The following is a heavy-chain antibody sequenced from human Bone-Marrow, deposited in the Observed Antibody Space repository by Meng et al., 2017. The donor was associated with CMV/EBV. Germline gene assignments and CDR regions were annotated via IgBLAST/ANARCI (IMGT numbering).Heavy chain of an antibody. CDR1: GGSISSSNW. V-gene: IGHV4-4*02. Sequence: GSLRLSCAVSGGSISSSNWWSWVRQPPGKGLEWIGSIYYSGSTYYNPSLKSRVTISVDTSKNQFSLKLSSVTAADTAVYYCAKGFWSGYLGNDYWGQGTLVTVSS. D-gene: IGHD3-3*01. CDR3: AKGFWSGYLGNDY. J-gene: IGHJ4*02. CDR2: IYYSGST.